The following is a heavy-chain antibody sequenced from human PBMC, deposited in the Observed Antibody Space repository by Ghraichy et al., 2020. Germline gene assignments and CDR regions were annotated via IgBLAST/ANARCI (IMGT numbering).Heavy chain of an antibody. Sequence: GSLRLSCAASGFTFSDDWLHWVRQAPGKGLEWVAYIRQDGTEKYYVDSVKGRFIISRDNARNSLYLQMNSLRAEDTAVYFCARDKNHAQDSWGQGTLVTVSS. CDR1: GFTFSDDW. CDR3: ARDKNHAQDS. V-gene: IGHV3-7*03. J-gene: IGHJ4*02. CDR2: IRQDGTEK. D-gene: IGHD1-14*01.